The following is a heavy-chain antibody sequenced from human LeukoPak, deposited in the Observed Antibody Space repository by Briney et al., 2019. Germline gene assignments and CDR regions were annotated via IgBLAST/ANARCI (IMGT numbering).Heavy chain of an antibody. J-gene: IGHJ4*02. CDR2: IRSKAYGGTT. Sequence: PGGSLRLSCTASGFTFGDYAMSWVRQAPGKGLEWVGFIRSKAYGGTTEYAASVKGRFTISRDNSKSIAYLQMNSLKTEDTAVYYCTRVAYDFWRGYYSPLDYWGQGTLVTVSS. CDR1: GFTFGDYA. V-gene: IGHV3-49*04. D-gene: IGHD3-3*01. CDR3: TRVAYDFWRGYYSPLDY.